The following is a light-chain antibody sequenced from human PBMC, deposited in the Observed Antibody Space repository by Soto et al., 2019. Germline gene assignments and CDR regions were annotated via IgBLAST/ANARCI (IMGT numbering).Light chain of an antibody. CDR3: CSYAGGTSVV. V-gene: IGLV2-23*01. Sequence: QSALTQPASVSGSPGQYITISCTGTSSDVGSYNLVSWYQQHPGKAPKLMIYEDIERPSGLSNRFSGSKSGNTASLTISGLQTEDEADYYCCSYAGGTSVVFGGGTKLTVL. CDR1: SSDVGSYNL. J-gene: IGLJ2*01. CDR2: EDI.